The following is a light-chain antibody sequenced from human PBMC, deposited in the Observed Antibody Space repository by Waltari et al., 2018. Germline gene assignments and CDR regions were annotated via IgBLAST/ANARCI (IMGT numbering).Light chain of an antibody. CDR2: WAS. V-gene: IGKV4-1*01. J-gene: IGKJ5*01. CDR3: HQYYTTPIT. Sequence: DIVMTQSPDSLAVSLGERATINCKSSQTIIYNTNNKNNLAWYQQKPRQPPKLLIYWASTRESGVPDRFSGSGSGTDFTLTISSLQAEDVAVYYCHQYYTTPITFGQGTRLEIK. CDR1: QTIIYNTNNKNN.